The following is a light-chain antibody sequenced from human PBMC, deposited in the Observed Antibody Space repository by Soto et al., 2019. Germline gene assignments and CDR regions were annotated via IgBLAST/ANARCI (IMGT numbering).Light chain of an antibody. CDR1: SSDVGGYNY. Sequence: VLAQPPSASGSPGQSVAISCTGTSSDVGGYNYVSWYQQHPGKAPKLMIYEVNKRPSGVPDRFSGSKSGNTASLTVSGLQAEDEADYYCSSYAGSSNVFGTGTKVTVL. CDR2: EVN. V-gene: IGLV2-8*01. J-gene: IGLJ1*01. CDR3: SSYAGSSNV.